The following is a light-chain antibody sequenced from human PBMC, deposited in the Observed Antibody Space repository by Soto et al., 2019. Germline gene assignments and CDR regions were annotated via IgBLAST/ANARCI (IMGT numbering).Light chain of an antibody. CDR1: SSDVGGYNY. V-gene: IGLV2-14*01. CDR2: EVA. CDR3: SSHTSSSTRV. Sequence: QSALTQPASVSGSPGQSITISCTGTSSDVGGYNYVSWYQHHPGKAPKLMIYEVANRPSGASNRFSGSKSGNTASLAISGLQAEEEADYYCSSHTSSSTRVFGGGTKLTVL. J-gene: IGLJ2*01.